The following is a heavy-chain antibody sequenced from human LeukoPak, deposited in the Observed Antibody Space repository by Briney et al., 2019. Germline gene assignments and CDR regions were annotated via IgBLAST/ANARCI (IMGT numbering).Heavy chain of an antibody. CDR2: INHSGST. J-gene: IGHJ5*02. D-gene: IGHD2/OR15-2a*01. CDR3: ARNMAQLSWFDP. V-gene: IGHV4-34*01. CDR1: GGSFSGYY. Sequence: SETLSLTCAVYGGSFSGYYWSWIRQPPGKGLEWIGEINHSGSTNYNPSLKSRVTISVDTSKNQFSLKLSSVTAADTAVYYCARNMAQLSWFDPWGQGTLVTVSS.